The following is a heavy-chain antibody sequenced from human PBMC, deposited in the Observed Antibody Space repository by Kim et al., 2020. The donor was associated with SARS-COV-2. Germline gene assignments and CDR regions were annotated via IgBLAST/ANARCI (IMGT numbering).Heavy chain of an antibody. CDR3: GRHTVGSGLIDY. CDR1: GDSITNSLYY. CDR2: VHYGGST. V-gene: IGHV4-39*01. Sequence: SETLSLTCTVSGDSITNSLYYWGWIRQPPGKGLEWIASVHYGGSTYYNPYLNGRVTISVDTSKNVFSLNLSSVTAADTAVFYCGRHTVGSGLIDYWGQGTLVTVSS. J-gene: IGHJ4*02. D-gene: IGHD6-25*01.